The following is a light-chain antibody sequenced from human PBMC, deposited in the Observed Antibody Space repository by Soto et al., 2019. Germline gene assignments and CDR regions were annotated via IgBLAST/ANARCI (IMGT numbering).Light chain of an antibody. V-gene: IGKV1-5*03. CDR1: QSFGTW. Sequence: DIQVTQFPSTLSASVGDRVTITCRASQSFGTWLAWFQQKPGKAPKVLIYKASNLETGVPSRFSGSGSGTEFTLTISSLHPDDFATYYCQHYNGSPWTFGQGTKVEIK. J-gene: IGKJ1*01. CDR3: QHYNGSPWT. CDR2: KAS.